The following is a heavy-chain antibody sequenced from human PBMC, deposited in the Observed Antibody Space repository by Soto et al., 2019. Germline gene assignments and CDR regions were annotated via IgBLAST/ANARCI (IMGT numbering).Heavy chain of an antibody. CDR2: ISYDGNDK. D-gene: IGHD3-22*01. CDR3: TALGYYDTNEGGGY. V-gene: IGHV3-30*03. CDR1: GFIFSGYG. J-gene: IGHJ4*02. Sequence: QVQLVESGGGVVQPGKSLRLSCAASGFIFSGYGMHWVRQAPGKGLEWVAVISYDGNDKYFADSVKGRFTISRDNSKNTLYLQMNNRRPEDTAVYYCTALGYYDTNEGGGYWGQGTLVTVSS.